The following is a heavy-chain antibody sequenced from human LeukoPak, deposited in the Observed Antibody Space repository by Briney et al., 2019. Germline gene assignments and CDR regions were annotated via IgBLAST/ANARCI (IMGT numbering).Heavy chain of an antibody. J-gene: IGHJ4*02. D-gene: IGHD6-19*01. CDR1: GFTFSGSA. Sequence: PGGSLRLSCAASGFTFSGSAMHWVRQASGKGLEWVGRIRSKANSYATAYAASVKGRFTISRDDSKNTAYLQMNSLKTGDTAVYYCTSVLPGYSSGWFDWGQGTLVTVSS. CDR3: TSVLPGYSSGWFD. CDR2: IRSKANSYAT. V-gene: IGHV3-73*01.